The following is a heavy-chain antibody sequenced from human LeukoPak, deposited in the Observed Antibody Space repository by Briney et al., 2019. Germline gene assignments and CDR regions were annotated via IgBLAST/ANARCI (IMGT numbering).Heavy chain of an antibody. V-gene: IGHV1-8*01. J-gene: IGHJ4*02. D-gene: IGHD2-15*01. Sequence: ASVKVSCKASGYTFTSYDINWVRQATGQGLEWMGWMNPNSGNTGYAQKFQGRVTMTRNSTITTAYMELSSLRSEDTAVYYCARRHGRCSDGSCYYPDYWGQGTLVTVSS. CDR2: MNPNSGNT. CDR1: GYTFTSYD. CDR3: ARRHGRCSDGSCYYPDY.